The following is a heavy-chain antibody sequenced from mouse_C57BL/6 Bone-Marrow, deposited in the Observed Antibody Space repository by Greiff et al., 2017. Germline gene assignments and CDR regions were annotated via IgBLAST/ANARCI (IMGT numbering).Heavy chain of an antibody. Sequence: QVQLKESGAELVRPGASVKLSCKASGYTFTDYYINWVKQRPGQGLEWIARIYPGSGNTYYNEKFKGKATLTAEKSSSTAYMQLSSLTSEDSAVYFCARIYDYDDYAMDYWGQGTSVTVSS. CDR1: GYTFTDYY. CDR2: IYPGSGNT. CDR3: ARIYDYDDYAMDY. J-gene: IGHJ4*01. V-gene: IGHV1-76*01. D-gene: IGHD2-4*01.